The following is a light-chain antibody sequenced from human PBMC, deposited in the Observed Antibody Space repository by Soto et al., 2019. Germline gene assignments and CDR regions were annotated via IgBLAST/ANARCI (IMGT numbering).Light chain of an antibody. V-gene: IGLV3-21*02. J-gene: IGLJ3*02. Sequence: SSELTQPLSVSGAPGQTARITCGGNNVASKTVHWYRQKPGQAPVLVLYDDTDRPSGIPERFSGSNSGNTATLTISRVEAGDEADYYCQVWDTSDHSWVFGGGTKVTVL. CDR1: NVASKT. CDR3: QVWDTSDHSWV. CDR2: DDT.